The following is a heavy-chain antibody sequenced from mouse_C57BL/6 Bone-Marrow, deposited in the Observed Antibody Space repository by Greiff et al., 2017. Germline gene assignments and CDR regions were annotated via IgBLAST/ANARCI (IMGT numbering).Heavy chain of an antibody. CDR2: IDPSDSYT. CDR1: GYTFTSYW. V-gene: IGHV1-69*01. D-gene: IGHD2-4*01. Sequence: QVQLQQPGAELVMPGASVKLSCKASGYTFTSYWMHWVKQRPGQGLEWIGEIDPSDSYTNYNQKFKGKSTLTVDKSSSTAYMQLSSLTSEDSAVYYCARGPYYDYEYYYAMDYWGQGTSVTVSS. J-gene: IGHJ4*01. CDR3: ARGPYYDYEYYYAMDY.